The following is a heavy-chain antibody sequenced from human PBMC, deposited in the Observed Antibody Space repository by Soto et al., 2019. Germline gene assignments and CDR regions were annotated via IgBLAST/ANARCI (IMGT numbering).Heavy chain of an antibody. Sequence: ASVKVSCKISGYTITELSMHWVRQAPGKGLEWMGGFDPEDGETIYAQKFQGRVTMTEDTSTDTAYMELSSLRSEDTAVYYCATNPKLYINGAFDIWGQGTMVTVSS. CDR1: GYTITELS. J-gene: IGHJ3*02. CDR3: ATNPKLYINGAFDI. CDR2: FDPEDGET. V-gene: IGHV1-24*01.